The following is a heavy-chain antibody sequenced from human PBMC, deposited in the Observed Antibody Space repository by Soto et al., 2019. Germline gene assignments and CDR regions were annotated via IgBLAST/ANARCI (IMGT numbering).Heavy chain of an antibody. CDR2: ISSSSSYI. J-gene: IGHJ4*02. CDR1: GFTFSSYS. V-gene: IGHV3-21*01. CDR3: ARDPQSTPLDSSGYYSRPGVDY. Sequence: GGSLRLSCAASGFTFSSYSMNWVRQAPGKGLEWVSSISSSSSYIYYADSVKGRFTISRDNAKNSLYLQMNSLRAEDTAVYYCARDPQSTPLDSSGYYSRPGVDYWGQGTLVTVST. D-gene: IGHD3-22*01.